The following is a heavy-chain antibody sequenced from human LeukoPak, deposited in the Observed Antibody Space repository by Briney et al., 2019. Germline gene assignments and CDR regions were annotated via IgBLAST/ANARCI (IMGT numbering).Heavy chain of an antibody. CDR1: GFTFSSYW. CDR3: ARVKQYYYYYMDV. Sequence: PGGSLRLSCAASGFTFSSYWMHWVRQAPGKGLVWVSRIDSDGSSTSYADSVKGRFTISRDNAKNSLYLQMNSLRAEDTALYHCARVKQYYYYYMDVWGKGTTVTISS. J-gene: IGHJ6*03. V-gene: IGHV3-74*01. CDR2: IDSDGSST.